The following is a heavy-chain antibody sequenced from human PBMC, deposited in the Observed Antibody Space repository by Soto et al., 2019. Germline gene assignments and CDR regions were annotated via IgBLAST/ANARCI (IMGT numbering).Heavy chain of an antibody. CDR1: GFTFSSYA. V-gene: IGHV3-23*01. D-gene: IGHD3-3*01. Sequence: GGSLRLSCAASGFTFSSYAMSWVRQAPGKGLEWVTAISGNGGSTYYADSVKGRFTISRDNSKNTLYLQMNSLRAEDTAVYYCAKVVYYDFWSGSGPQTYYYGMDVWGQGTTVTVSS. CDR3: AKVVYYDFWSGSGPQTYYYGMDV. CDR2: ISGNGGST. J-gene: IGHJ6*02.